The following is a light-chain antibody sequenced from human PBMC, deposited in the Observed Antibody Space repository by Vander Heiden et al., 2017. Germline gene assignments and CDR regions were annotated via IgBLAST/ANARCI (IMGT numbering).Light chain of an antibody. J-gene: IGKJ1*01. CDR2: CAS. V-gene: IGKV3-15*01. CDR3: QQDNNWPWT. CDR1: QSVSSN. Sequence: EIVMTQSPATRSVSPGESATLSCRASQSVSSNLAWYQQKPGQAPRLLIYCASTRAHGIPARFSGSGSGTEFTLIISSLQSEEFAVYYCQQDNNWPWTFGQGTKVEIK.